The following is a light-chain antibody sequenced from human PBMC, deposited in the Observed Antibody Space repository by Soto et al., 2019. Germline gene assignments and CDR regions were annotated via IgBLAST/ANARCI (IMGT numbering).Light chain of an antibody. CDR3: QQYGSSPWT. Sequence: EIVFTQSPGTLSLSPGERATLSCRASQSVSSSYLGWYQQKPGQAPGLLIYGASSRATGIPDRFSGSGSGTDFTLTISRLEPEDFAVYYCQQYGSSPWTFGQGTKVDIK. V-gene: IGKV3-20*01. J-gene: IGKJ1*01. CDR2: GAS. CDR1: QSVSSSY.